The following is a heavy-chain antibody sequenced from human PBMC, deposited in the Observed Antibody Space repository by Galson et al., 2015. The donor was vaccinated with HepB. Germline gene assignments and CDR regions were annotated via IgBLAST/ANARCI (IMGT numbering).Heavy chain of an antibody. D-gene: IGHD2-2*01. J-gene: IGHJ4*02. CDR2: IYYSGST. Sequence: ETLSLTCTVSGGSISISSYYWAWLRQPPGRGLEWIGGIYYSGSTYNNPSLKSRVTISVNTSKNQFSLRLTSVTAADTAVYYCARLSSRSPAGGYWGQGTLVTVSS. CDR3: ARLSSRSPAGGY. V-gene: IGHV4-39*01. CDR1: GGSISISSYY.